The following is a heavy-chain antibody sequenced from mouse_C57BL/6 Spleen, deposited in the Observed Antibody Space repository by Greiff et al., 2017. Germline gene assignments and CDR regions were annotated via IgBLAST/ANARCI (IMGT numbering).Heavy chain of an antibody. CDR2: INPNNGGT. Sequence: VQLKESGPELVKPGASVKIPCKASGYTFTDYNMDWVKQSHGKSLEWIGDINPNNGGTIYNQKFKGKATLTVDKSSSTAYMELRSLTSEDTAVYYCARAYDYVWYFDVWGTGTTVTVSS. CDR3: ARAYDYVWYFDV. CDR1: GYTFTDYN. V-gene: IGHV1-18*01. D-gene: IGHD2-4*01. J-gene: IGHJ1*03.